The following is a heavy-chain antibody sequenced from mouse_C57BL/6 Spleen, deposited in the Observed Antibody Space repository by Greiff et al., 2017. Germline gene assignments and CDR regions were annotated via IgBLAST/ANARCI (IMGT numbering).Heavy chain of an antibody. CDR1: GYSITSGYY. CDR3: AREVVF. V-gene: IGHV3-6*01. D-gene: IGHD1-3*01. Sequence: EVKLQESGPGLVKPSQSLSLSCSVTGYSITSGYYWNWIRQFPGNKLEWMGYISYDGSNNYNPSLKNRISITRDTSKNQFFLKLNSVTTEDTATYYCAREVVFWGQGTTLTVSS. CDR2: ISYDGSN. J-gene: IGHJ2*01.